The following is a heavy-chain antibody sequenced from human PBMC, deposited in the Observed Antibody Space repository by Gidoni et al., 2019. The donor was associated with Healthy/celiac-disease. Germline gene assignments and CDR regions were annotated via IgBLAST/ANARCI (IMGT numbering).Heavy chain of an antibody. V-gene: IGHV3-23*01. CDR2: ISGSGGST. CDR3: AHWGYGDPSDY. J-gene: IGHJ4*02. Sequence: EVQLLESGGGLVQPGGSLRLSCAASGFTFGSDAMSWVRQAPGKGLEWVSAISGSGGSTYYADSVKGRFTISRDNSKNTLYLQMNSLRAEDTAVYYCAHWGYGDPSDYWGQGTLVTVSS. D-gene: IGHD4-17*01. CDR1: GFTFGSDA.